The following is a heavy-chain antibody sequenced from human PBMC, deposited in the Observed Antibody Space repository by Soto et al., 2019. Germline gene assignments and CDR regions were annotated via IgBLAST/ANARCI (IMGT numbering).Heavy chain of an antibody. CDR2: ISYDGSNK. Sequence: PGGSLRLSCAASGFTFSSYGMHWVRQAPGKGLEWVAVISYDGSNKYYADSVKGRFTISRDNSKNTLYLQMNSLRAEDTAVYYCAKDCGYGGSYYGIYYYYGMDVWGQGTTVTVSS. V-gene: IGHV3-30*18. D-gene: IGHD1-26*01. CDR1: GFTFSSYG. CDR3: AKDCGYGGSYYGIYYYYGMDV. J-gene: IGHJ6*02.